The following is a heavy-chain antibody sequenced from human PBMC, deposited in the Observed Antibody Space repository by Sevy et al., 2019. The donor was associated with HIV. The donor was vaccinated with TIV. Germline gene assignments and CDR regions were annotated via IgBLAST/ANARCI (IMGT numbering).Heavy chain of an antibody. CDR3: ATTKDYYETSGYPVDY. D-gene: IGHD3-22*01. CDR1: GYTLTEFA. J-gene: IGHJ4*02. V-gene: IGHV1-24*01. CDR2: FDPEDDET. Sequence: ASVKVSCKVSGYTLTEFAMHWVRQAPGKGLESMGTFDPEDDETMYAQKFQGRLTLTEDTSTDTAYMELSSLRSEDTAVYYCATTKDYYETSGYPVDYWVQRTLVTVSS.